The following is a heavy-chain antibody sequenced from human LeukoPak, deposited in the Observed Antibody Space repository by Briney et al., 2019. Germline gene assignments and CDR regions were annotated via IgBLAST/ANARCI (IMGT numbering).Heavy chain of an antibody. Sequence: SETLSLTCAVYGGSFSGYYWSWIRQPPGKGLEWIGSIYYSGSTYYNPSLKSRVTISVDTSKNQFSLKLSSVTAADTAVYYCASSVVVTSNDWYFDLWGRGTLVTVSS. D-gene: IGHD2-21*02. CDR3: ASSVVVTSNDWYFDL. CDR2: IYYSGST. V-gene: IGHV4-34*01. J-gene: IGHJ2*01. CDR1: GGSFSGYY.